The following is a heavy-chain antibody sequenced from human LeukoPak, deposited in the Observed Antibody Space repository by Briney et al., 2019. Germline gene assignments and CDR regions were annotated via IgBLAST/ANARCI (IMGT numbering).Heavy chain of an antibody. CDR1: GFTFSDHY. D-gene: IGHD2-15*01. J-gene: IGHJ6*03. V-gene: IGHV3-72*01. CDR3: ARVLQGYYYYYMDV. Sequence: PGGSLRLSCAASGFTFSDHYMGWVRQAPGKGLEWVGRTRNKANSYTTEYAASVKGRFTISRDDSKNSLYLQMNSLKAEDTAVYYCARVLQGYYYYYMDVWGKGTTVTVSS. CDR2: TRNKANSYTT.